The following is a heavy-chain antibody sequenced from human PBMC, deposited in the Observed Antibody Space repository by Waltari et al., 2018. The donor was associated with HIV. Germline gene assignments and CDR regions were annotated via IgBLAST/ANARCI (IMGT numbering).Heavy chain of an antibody. CDR2: MSYDGKT. D-gene: IGHD3-10*01. CDR3: ARDLNMLYHGSGFDY. CDR1: GFAVGSFG. J-gene: IGHJ4*02. Sequence: QVQLVESGGAVVQSGGSLSLSCGVSGFAVGSFGLHWVRQAPGKGLEWVGVMSYDGKTYFSDDVKGRFTMSRDTSKNTMFLQMDRLKIDDRAVYYCARDLNMLYHGSGFDYWGPGTPVTV. V-gene: IGHV3-30*03.